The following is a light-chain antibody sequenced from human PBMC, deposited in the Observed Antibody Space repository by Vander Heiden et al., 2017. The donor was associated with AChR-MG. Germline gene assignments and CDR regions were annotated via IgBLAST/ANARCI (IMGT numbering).Light chain of an antibody. CDR1: QSVSRY. V-gene: IGKV3-11*01. Sequence: EIVVTQSPATLSVSQGDSATLSCRASQSVSRYLARYQQKPGQAPRLVIYDAVYRATGIPARFSGSGYGTDFTLTISSREPEAFAVYYCQQHSNWPPITFGQGTRLEIK. CDR2: DAV. CDR3: QQHSNWPPIT. J-gene: IGKJ5*01.